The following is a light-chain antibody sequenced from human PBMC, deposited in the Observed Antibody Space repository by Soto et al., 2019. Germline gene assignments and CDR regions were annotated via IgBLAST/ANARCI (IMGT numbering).Light chain of an antibody. CDR3: QQYGSSPPYT. CDR1: QSVGSSY. Sequence: EIVLTQSPGTLSLSPGERATLSCRPSQSVGSSYLAWYQQKPGQAPRLLIYGASSRATGIPDRFSGSGSGTDFTLTISRLEPEDFAVYYCQQYGSSPPYTFGQGTKLEIK. CDR2: GAS. J-gene: IGKJ2*01. V-gene: IGKV3-20*01.